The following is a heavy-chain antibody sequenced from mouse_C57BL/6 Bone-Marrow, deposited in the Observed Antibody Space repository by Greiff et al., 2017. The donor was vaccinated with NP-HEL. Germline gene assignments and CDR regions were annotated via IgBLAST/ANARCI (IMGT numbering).Heavy chain of an antibody. CDR1: GFTFSDYG. D-gene: IGHD1-1*01. CDR3: ARQGGYYGSRRAMDY. CDR2: ISNLAYSI. V-gene: IGHV5-15*01. Sequence: EVKLMESGGGLVQPGGSLKLSCAASGFTFSDYGMAWVRQAPRKGPEWVAFISNLAYSIYYADTVTGRFTISRENAKNTLYLEMSSRRSEDTAMYYCARQGGYYGSRRAMDYWGQGTSVTVSS. J-gene: IGHJ4*01.